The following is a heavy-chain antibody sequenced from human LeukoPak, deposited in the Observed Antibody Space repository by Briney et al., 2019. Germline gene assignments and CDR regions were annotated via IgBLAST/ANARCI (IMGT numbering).Heavy chain of an antibody. CDR2: LYYSGNT. Sequence: SETLSLTCTVSGGSISSYYWHWIRQPPGKGLEWIGYLYYSGNTYYNPSLKSRVTMSVDTSKNQFSLKLSSVTAADTAVYYCARASRWGAFYDYVWGSSTAGSAASDYWGQGTLVTVSS. V-gene: IGHV4-59*01. J-gene: IGHJ4*02. CDR3: ARASRWGAFYDYVWGSSTAGSAASDY. D-gene: IGHD3-16*01. CDR1: GGSISSYY.